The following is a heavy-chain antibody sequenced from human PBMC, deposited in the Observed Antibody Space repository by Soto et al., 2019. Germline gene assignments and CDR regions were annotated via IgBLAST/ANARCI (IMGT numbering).Heavy chain of an antibody. V-gene: IGHV3-73*01. CDR1: GFTFSDSA. Sequence: PGGSLRLSCAVSGFTFSDSAMHWVRQASGEGLEWVGRVRSKAKTYATAYAASVKGRFTISRDDSKNTAYLQMNSLKTEDTAVYYCTPVGAGFGYWGQGPLVTVSS. CDR2: VRSKAKTYAT. CDR3: TPVGAGFGY. J-gene: IGHJ4*02. D-gene: IGHD6-13*01.